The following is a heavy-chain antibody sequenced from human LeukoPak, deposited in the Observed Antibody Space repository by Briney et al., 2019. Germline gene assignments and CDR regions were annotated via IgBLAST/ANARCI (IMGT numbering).Heavy chain of an antibody. Sequence: PGGSLRLSCAASGFTFSSYAMNWVRQAPGKGLEWVSAISGSGGRIYYADSVKGRFTISRDNSKNTLYLQMNGLRAEDTAVYYCAKWVITMVRGVPARYFDYWRWGTLVTLSS. CDR2: ISGSGGRI. CDR3: AKWVITMVRGVPARYFDY. V-gene: IGHV3-23*01. D-gene: IGHD3-10*01. CDR1: GFTFSSYA. J-gene: IGHJ4*02.